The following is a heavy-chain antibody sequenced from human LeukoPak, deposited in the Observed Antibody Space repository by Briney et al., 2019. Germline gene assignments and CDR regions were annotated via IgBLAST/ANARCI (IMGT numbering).Heavy chain of an antibody. V-gene: IGHV4-34*01. CDR2: INHSGST. J-gene: IGHJ4*02. CDR1: GGSFSGYY. Sequence: PSETLSLTCAVYGGSFSGYYWSWIRQPPGKGLEWIGEINHSGSTNYNPSLKSRVTISVDTSKNQFSLKLSSVTAADTAVYYCARDRRSDLTGYKYYFDYWGQGTLVTVSS. D-gene: IGHD3-9*01. CDR3: ARDRRSDLTGYKYYFDY.